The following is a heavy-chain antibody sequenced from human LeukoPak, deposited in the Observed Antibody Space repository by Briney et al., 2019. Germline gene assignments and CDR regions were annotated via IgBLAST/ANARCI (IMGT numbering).Heavy chain of an antibody. CDR2: IYTSGST. CDR1: GGSISSSSYY. D-gene: IGHD6-13*01. V-gene: IGHV4-61*02. J-gene: IGHJ4*02. Sequence: SETLSLTCTVSGGSISSSSYYWSWIRQPAGKGLEWIGRIYTSGSTNYNPSLKSRVTMSVDTSKDQFSLKLSSVTAADTAVYYCARGRGSSWRRYFDYWGQGTLVTVSS. CDR3: ARGRGSSWRRYFDY.